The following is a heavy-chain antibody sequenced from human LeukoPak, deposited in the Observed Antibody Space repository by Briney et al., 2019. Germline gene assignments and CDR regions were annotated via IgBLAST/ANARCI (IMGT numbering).Heavy chain of an antibody. CDR1: GFTFSSYA. V-gene: IGHV3-23*01. CDR2: ISNSGGST. Sequence: PGGSLRLPCAASGFTFSSYAMSWVRQAPGKGLEWVSVISNSGGSTFYADSVKGRFTISRDNSKNTLYLQMNSLRAEDTAVYYCARDGYVDTSMVSTFLDYWGQGALVTVSS. D-gene: IGHD5-18*01. J-gene: IGHJ4*02. CDR3: ARDGYVDTSMVSTFLDY.